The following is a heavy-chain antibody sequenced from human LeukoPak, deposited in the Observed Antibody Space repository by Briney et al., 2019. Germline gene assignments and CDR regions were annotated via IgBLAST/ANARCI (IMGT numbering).Heavy chain of an antibody. CDR3: AGGYEYYFDY. D-gene: IGHD5-12*01. CDR1: GGSFSGYY. V-gene: IGHV4-34*01. J-gene: IGHJ4*02. CDR2: INHSGST. Sequence: SETLSLTCAVYGGSFSGYYWSWIRQPPGRGLEWIGEINHSGSTNYNPSLKSRVTISVDTSKNQFSLKLSSVTAADTAVYYCAGGYEYYFDYWGQGTLVTVSS.